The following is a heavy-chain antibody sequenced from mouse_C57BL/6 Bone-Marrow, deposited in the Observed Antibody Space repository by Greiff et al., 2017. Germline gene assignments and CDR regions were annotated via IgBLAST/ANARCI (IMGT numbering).Heavy chain of an antibody. CDR2: IDPETGGT. Sequence: QVQLQQSGAELVRPGASVTLSCKASGYTFTDYEMHWVKQTPVHGLEWIGAIDPETGGTAYNQKFKGKAILTADKSSSPAYMALRSLTSEDSAVYYCTTGGYGNYVYWYFDVWGTGTTVTGSS. V-gene: IGHV1-15*01. CDR3: TTGGYGNYVYWYFDV. CDR1: GYTFTDYE. J-gene: IGHJ1*03. D-gene: IGHD2-1*01.